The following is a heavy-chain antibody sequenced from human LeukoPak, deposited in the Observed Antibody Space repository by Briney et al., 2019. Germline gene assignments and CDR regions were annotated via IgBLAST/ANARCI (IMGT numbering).Heavy chain of an antibody. V-gene: IGHV3-30*03. Sequence: GRSLRLSCAASGFTFSSYSMHWVRQAPGKGLEWVAVISYDGSNKYYADSVKGRFTISRDNSKNMFYVQINSLRPEDTAVYFCARGFPYDDTTEGYYYLMDVWGQGTTVTVSS. J-gene: IGHJ6*02. CDR3: ARGFPYDDTTEGYYYLMDV. CDR2: ISYDGSNK. D-gene: IGHD4-17*01. CDR1: GFTFSSYS.